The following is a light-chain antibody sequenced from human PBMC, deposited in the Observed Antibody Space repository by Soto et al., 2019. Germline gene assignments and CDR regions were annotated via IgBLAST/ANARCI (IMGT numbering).Light chain of an antibody. Sequence: QAVVTQPPSASGTPGQRVTISCSGSRSNIGSNTVNWYQQLPGTAPKLLLYSNNQRPSGVPDRFSGSKSGTSASLAISGLQSEDEADYYCAAWDDSLNGHVVFGGGTQLTVL. CDR3: AAWDDSLNGHVV. CDR2: SNN. J-gene: IGLJ2*01. CDR1: RSNIGSNT. V-gene: IGLV1-44*01.